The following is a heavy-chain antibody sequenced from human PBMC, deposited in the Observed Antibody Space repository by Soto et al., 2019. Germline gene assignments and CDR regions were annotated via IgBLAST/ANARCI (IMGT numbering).Heavy chain of an antibody. CDR1: GFTFSSYA. D-gene: IGHD3-10*01. V-gene: IGHV3-66*01. Sequence: GGSLRLSCATSGFTFSSYAMVWVRQAAEKGLEWVSVIYSGGTTYYAASVGGRFTISRDTSKNTVYLQMNSLRAEDTAMYFCARDRTISDYRSSGALGLWGQGTLVTVSS. J-gene: IGHJ4*02. CDR3: ARDRTISDYRSSGALGL. CDR2: IYSGGTT.